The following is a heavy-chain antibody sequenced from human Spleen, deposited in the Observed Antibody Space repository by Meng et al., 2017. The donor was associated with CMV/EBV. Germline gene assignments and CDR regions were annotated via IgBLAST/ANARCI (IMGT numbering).Heavy chain of an antibody. V-gene: IGHV1-18*01. Sequence: ASVKVSCKASGYTFTSYGISWVRQAPGQGLEWMGWISAYNGNTNYAQKLQGRVTMTTDTSTSTAYMELRSLRSDDTAVYYCARLGEYCSSTSCYRDNWFDPWGQGTLVTVSS. CDR2: ISAYNGNT. CDR1: GYTFTSYG. D-gene: IGHD2-2*02. J-gene: IGHJ5*02. CDR3: ARLGEYCSSTSCYRDNWFDP.